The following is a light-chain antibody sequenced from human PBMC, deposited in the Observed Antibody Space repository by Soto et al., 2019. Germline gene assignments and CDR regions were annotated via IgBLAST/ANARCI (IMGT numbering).Light chain of an antibody. CDR3: QQSNTFVT. J-gene: IGKJ4*01. V-gene: IGKV1D-12*01. CDR2: TAS. Sequence: DIQLTQSPSSVSASVGDRVTITCRANHDVSSWLAWYQQKPGKAPKLLIYTASTLQSGVPSRFSGSGYGTEFTLTVSSLQPDDFATYYCQQSNTFVTFGGGTKVEI. CDR1: HDVSSW.